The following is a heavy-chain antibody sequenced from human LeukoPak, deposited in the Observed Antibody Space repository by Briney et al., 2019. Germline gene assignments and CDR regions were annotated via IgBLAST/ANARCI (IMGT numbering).Heavy chain of an antibody. V-gene: IGHV3-33*01. J-gene: IGHJ6*03. Sequence: GGSLRLSCATSGFTFSGYGMHWGRQAPGKGLEWVTVIWSDGSNKYYADSVKGRFTISRDNSKNTLYLQMNSLRAEDTAVYYCARDSGVTNMGYMDVWGQVTTVTVSS. CDR1: GFTFSGYG. CDR3: ARDSGVTNMGYMDV. D-gene: IGHD3-10*01. CDR2: IWSDGSNK.